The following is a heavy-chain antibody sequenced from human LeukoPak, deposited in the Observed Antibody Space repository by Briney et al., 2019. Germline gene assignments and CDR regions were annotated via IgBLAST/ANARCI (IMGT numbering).Heavy chain of an antibody. CDR2: ISGSGGST. D-gene: IGHD3-22*01. J-gene: IGHJ3*02. Sequence: PGRSLRLSCAASGFPFDDYAMSWVRQAPGKGLEWVSAISGSGGSTYYADSVKGRFTISRDNSKNTLYLQMNSLRAEDTAVYYCAKPVYDSSGYYFSAFDIWGQGTMVTVSS. CDR3: AKPVYDSSGYYFSAFDI. CDR1: GFPFDDYA. V-gene: IGHV3-23*01.